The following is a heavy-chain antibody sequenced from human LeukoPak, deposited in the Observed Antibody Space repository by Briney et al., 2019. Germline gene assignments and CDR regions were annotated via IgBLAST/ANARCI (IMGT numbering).Heavy chain of an antibody. CDR3: ARGTLYSGWSYYFDS. J-gene: IGHJ4*02. Sequence: SETLSLTCAVYGGSFSGYYWSWIRQPPGKGLEWIGEINHSGSTNYNPSLKSRVTISVDTSKNQFSLKLSSVTAADTALYYCARGTLYSGWSYYFDSWGQGTLVTVSS. V-gene: IGHV4-34*01. CDR2: INHSGST. CDR1: GGSFSGYY. D-gene: IGHD6-19*01.